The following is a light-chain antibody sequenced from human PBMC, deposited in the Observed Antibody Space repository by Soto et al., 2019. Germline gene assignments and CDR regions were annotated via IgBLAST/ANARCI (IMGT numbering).Light chain of an antibody. CDR1: QSVSSTY. CDR2: DAS. V-gene: IGKV3-20*01. CDR3: QQHDILPIT. Sequence: EIVLTQSPGTLSLSPGERATLSCTASQSVSSTYLAWCQQKPGQAPRLLIYDASNRATGIPARFSGSGSGTDFTLTISRLEPEDFALYYCQQHDILPITFGQGTRLEIK. J-gene: IGKJ5*01.